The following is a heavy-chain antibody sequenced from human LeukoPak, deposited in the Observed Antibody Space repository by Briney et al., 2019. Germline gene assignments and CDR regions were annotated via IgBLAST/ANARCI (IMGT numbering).Heavy chain of an antibody. CDR2: IRYDGSNK. D-gene: IGHD6-19*01. V-gene: IGHV3-30*02. Sequence: GGSLRLSCAASGFTFSNYGMHWVRRAPGKGLEWVTFIRYDGSNKYYADSVKGRFTISRDNAKNSLYLQMNSLRAEDTAVYYCASHGAGTDYWGQGTLVTVSS. J-gene: IGHJ4*02. CDR3: ASHGAGTDY. CDR1: GFTFSNYG.